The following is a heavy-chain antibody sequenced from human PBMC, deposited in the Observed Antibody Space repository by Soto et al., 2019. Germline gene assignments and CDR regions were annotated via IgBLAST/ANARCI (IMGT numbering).Heavy chain of an antibody. D-gene: IGHD3-10*01. J-gene: IGHJ3*02. CDR3: ARDRGIHFISMANYGHDNHDAFDI. CDR1: GFTFSSYS. V-gene: IGHV3-21*04. CDR2: ISSSSSYI. Sequence: GGSLRLSCAASGFTFSSYSMNWVRQAPGKGLEWVSSISSSSSYIYYADSVKGRFTISRDNAKNSLYLQMNSLRAEDTAVYYCARDRGIHFISMANYGHDNHDAFDIWGQGTMVTVSS.